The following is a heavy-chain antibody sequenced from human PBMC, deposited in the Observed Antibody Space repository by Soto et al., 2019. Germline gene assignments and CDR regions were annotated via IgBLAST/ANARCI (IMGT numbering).Heavy chain of an antibody. J-gene: IGHJ4*02. CDR2: IYHSGNT. CDR1: GGSISSGDYY. V-gene: IGHV4-30-4*01. CDR3: DIVYYDGRGSPSFDY. D-gene: IGHD3-22*01. Sequence: QVQLQESGPGLVKPSQTLSLTCTVSGGSISSGDYYWSWIRQPPGKGLEWIGYIYHSGNTYYSPSLKSRFTMSGDPSKNQCSLKVTSLTAADTAMYSCDIVYYDGRGSPSFDYWCQGALVTVS.